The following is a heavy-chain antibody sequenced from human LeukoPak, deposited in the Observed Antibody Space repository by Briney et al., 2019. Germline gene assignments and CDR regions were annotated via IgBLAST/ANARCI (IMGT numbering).Heavy chain of an antibody. J-gene: IGHJ5*02. CDR3: GGYGSGTYYPFS. D-gene: IGHD3-10*01. Sequence: SETLSLTCSVSGGSISSYLWSWIRQPAGKGLEWIGRIYPSGSTDYNPSPKSRVSMSVDTSRNQFSLKLRSVTAADTAVYYCGGYGSGTYYPFSWGQGTLVTVSS. V-gene: IGHV4-4*07. CDR1: GGSISSYL. CDR2: IYPSGST.